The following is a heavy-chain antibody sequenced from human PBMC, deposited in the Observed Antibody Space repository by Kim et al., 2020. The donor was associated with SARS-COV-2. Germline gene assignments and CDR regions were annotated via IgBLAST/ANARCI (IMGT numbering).Heavy chain of an antibody. V-gene: IGHV3-11*05. Sequence: GGSLRLSCAASGFTFNDYYMTWIRQAPGKGLEWVSYINRRNGNTNYADSVKGRFTISRDNAKNSLYLQMSSLRVEDTAVYFCARDRPKFGDYGGNYYYGMDVWGQGTTVTVSS. J-gene: IGHJ6*02. CDR2: INRRNGNT. CDR1: GFTFNDYY. D-gene: IGHD4-17*01. CDR3: ARDRPKFGDYGGNYYYGMDV.